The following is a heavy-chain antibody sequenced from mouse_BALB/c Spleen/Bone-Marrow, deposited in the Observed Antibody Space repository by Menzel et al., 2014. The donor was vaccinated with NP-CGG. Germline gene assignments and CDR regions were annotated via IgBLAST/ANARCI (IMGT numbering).Heavy chain of an antibody. CDR2: IYYSGTI. CDR3: ARYGNYFDY. J-gene: IGHJ2*01. CDR1: GISITTGNYR. V-gene: IGHV3-5*02. D-gene: IGHD2-1*01. Sequence: DVKLQESGPGLVKPSQTVSLTCTVTGISITTGNYRWSWIRQFPGNKLEWIGYIYYSGTITYNPSLTSRTTITRDTSKNQFFLEMNSLTAEDTATYYCARYGNYFDYRGQGTTLTVSS.